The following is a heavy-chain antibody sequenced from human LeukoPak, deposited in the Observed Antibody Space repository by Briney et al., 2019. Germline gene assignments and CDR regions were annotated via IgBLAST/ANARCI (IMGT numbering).Heavy chain of an antibody. J-gene: IGHJ4*02. D-gene: IGHD3-3*01. Sequence: GGSLRLSCAASGFTVSSNYMSWVRQAPGKGLEWVSVIYSGGSTYYADSVKSRFTISKDNSKNTLYLQMNSLRAEDTAVYYCARVDFWSGYYIDYWGQGTLVTVSS. CDR3: ARVDFWSGYYIDY. V-gene: IGHV3-53*01. CDR2: IYSGGST. CDR1: GFTVSSNY.